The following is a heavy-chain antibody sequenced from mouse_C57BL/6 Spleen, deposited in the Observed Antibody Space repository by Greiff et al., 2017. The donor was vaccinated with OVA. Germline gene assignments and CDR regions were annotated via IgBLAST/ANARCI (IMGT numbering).Heavy chain of an antibody. D-gene: IGHD3-1*01. CDR2: IDPENGDT. Sequence: EVQGVESGAELVRPGASVKLSCTASGFNIKDDYMHWVKQRPEQGLEWIGWIDPENGDTEYASKFQGKATITADTSSNTAYLQLSSLTSEDTAVYYCTTGSYAMDYWGQGTSVTVSS. V-gene: IGHV14-4*01. J-gene: IGHJ4*01. CDR1: GFNIKDDY. CDR3: TTGSYAMDY.